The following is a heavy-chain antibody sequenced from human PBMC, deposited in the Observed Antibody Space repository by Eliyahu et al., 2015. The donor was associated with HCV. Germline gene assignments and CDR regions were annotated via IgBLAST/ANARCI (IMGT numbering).Heavy chain of an antibody. D-gene: IGHD2-2*01. V-gene: IGHV1-2*02. CDR1: XYTFTGYY. CDR2: XNPNSGGT. CDR3: ARAPGYCSSTSCFYYGMDV. Sequence: QVQLVQSGAEVKKPGASVKVXCXASXYTFTGYYXHWVRQAPGQGLXWMGWXNPNSGGTNYAQKXQGRXTMTRDTSISTAYMELSRLRSXDTAVYYCARAPGYCSSTSCFYYGMDVWGQGTTVTVSS. J-gene: IGHJ6*02.